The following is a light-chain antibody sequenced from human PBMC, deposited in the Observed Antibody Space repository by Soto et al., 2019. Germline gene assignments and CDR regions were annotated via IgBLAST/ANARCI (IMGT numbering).Light chain of an antibody. CDR2: DVS. J-gene: IGLJ2*01. CDR1: SSDVGGYNY. V-gene: IGLV2-14*01. CDR3: RSYTSSSTLVL. Sequence: QSALTQPASVSGSPGQSITISCTGTSSDVGGYNYVSWYQQHPGKAPKLMIYDVSNRPSGVSNRFSGSKSGNTASLTISGLQAEDEADYYCRSYTSSSTLVLFGGGTKVTVL.